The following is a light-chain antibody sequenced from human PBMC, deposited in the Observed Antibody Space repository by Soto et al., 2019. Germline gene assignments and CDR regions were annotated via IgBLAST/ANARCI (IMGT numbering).Light chain of an antibody. J-gene: IGLJ1*01. CDR3: SSYTGSSYV. CDR1: GSDVGDYNY. Sequence: QSVLTQPPSASGSPGQSVTISRTGTGSDVGDYNYVSWYQQHPGKAPKLMIYEVSKRPSGVPDRFSGSKSGNTASLTVSGLQAEDEADYYCSSYTGSSYVFGTGTKLTVL. V-gene: IGLV2-8*01. CDR2: EVS.